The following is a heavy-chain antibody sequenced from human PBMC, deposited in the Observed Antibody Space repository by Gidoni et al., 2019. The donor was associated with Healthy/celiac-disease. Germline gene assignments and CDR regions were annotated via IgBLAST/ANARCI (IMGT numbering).Heavy chain of an antibody. J-gene: IGHJ4*02. CDR2: MSGSGGST. D-gene: IGHD3-10*01. V-gene: IGHV3-23*01. CDR1: GFTLSIYA. CDR3: AKDRGG. Sequence: EVQLLECGGGLVKPGGSIMLSCAASGFTLSIYAMGLVRHAAGKGLEWVAAMSGSGGSTYYADSVKGRFTISRDNSKNTLYLQMNSLRAEDTAVYYCAKDRGGWGQGTLVTVSS.